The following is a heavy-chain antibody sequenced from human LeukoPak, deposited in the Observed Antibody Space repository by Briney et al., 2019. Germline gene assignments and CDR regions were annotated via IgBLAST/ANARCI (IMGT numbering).Heavy chain of an antibody. D-gene: IGHD3-3*01. CDR3: ARDDSFGGSGVSWFDP. CDR1: GGTFSSYA. V-gene: IGHV1-69*06. CDR2: IIPIFGTA. J-gene: IGHJ5*02. Sequence: GASVRVSCKASGGTFSSYAISWVRQAPGQGLEWMGGIIPIFGTANYAQKFQGKVTITADKSTSTAYMELSSLRSEDTAVYYCARDDSFGGSGVSWFDPWGQGTLVTVSS.